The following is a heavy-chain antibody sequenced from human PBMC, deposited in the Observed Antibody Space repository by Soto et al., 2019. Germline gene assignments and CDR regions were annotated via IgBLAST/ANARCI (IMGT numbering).Heavy chain of an antibody. V-gene: IGHV1-69*06. CDR1: GGTFSSYA. D-gene: IGHD3-3*01. CDR2: IIPIFGTA. Sequence: QVQLVQSGAEVKKPGSSVKVSCKASGGTFSSYAISWVRQAPGQGLEWMGGIIPIFGTANYAQKLQGRVTITADKSTSTAYMELSSLRSEDTAVYYCARGRENYDFWSGYYKGGYYYGMDVWGQGTTVTVSS. CDR3: ARGRENYDFWSGYYKGGYYYGMDV. J-gene: IGHJ6*02.